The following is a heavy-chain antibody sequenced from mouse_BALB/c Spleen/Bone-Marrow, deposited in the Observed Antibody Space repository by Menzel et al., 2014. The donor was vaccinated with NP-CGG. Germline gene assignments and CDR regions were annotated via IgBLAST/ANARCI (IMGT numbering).Heavy chain of an antibody. J-gene: IGHJ3*01. Sequence: VQLQQSGAELVKPGASVKLSCEAPGYTFTSYYMYWVKQRPGQGLEWIGEINPSNGGTNFNEKFKSKATLTVDKSSSTAYMQLSSLTFEDSAIYYCTRPYYGYVGYAYWG. CDR3: TRPYYGYVGYAY. D-gene: IGHD1-2*01. CDR1: GYTFTSYY. CDR2: INPSNGGT. V-gene: IGHV1S81*02.